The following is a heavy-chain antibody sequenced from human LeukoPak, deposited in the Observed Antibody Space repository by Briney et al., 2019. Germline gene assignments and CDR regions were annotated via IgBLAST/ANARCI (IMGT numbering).Heavy chain of an antibody. CDR1: RFTFSSYL. V-gene: IGHV3-74*01. CDR3: ARDWQGGATRSAFDI. CDR2: INSDGSST. J-gene: IGHJ3*02. D-gene: IGHD1-26*01. Sequence: PEGSLRLSCAVTRFTFSSYLMHWVRQAPAKGLVWVSRINSDGSSTRYADSVKGRFTIYRDNAKNTLYVQMNSLRAEDTAVYYCARDWQGGATRSAFDIWGQGTMVTVSS.